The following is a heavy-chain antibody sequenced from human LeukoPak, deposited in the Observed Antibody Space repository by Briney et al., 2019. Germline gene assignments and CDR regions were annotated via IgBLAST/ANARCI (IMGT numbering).Heavy chain of an antibody. CDR3: ASSSIIAAAGPYYFDY. J-gene: IGHJ4*02. Sequence: SVKVSCKASGGTFSSYAISWVRQAPGQGLEWMGGIIPIFGTANYAQKFQGRVTITADKSTSTAYLELSSLRSEDTAVYYCASSSIIAAAGPYYFDYWGQGTLVTVSS. CDR1: GGTFSSYA. CDR2: IIPIFGTA. D-gene: IGHD6-13*01. V-gene: IGHV1-69*06.